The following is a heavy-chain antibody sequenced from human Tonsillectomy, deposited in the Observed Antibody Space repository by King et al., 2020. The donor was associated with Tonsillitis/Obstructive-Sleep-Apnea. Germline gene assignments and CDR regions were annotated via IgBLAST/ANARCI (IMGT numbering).Heavy chain of an antibody. CDR2: ISRSGSTI. V-gene: IGHV3-48*03. CDR1: GFTFSSYE. CDR3: ARGLTFTHCGGDCYSYWFDP. J-gene: IGHJ5*02. D-gene: IGHD2-21*01. Sequence: QLVQSGGGLVQPGGSLRLSCAASGFTFSSYEVSWVRQAPGKGLEWVSYISRSGSTIYSADSVKGRFTISRDNAKNSLYLQMNSLRAEDTAVYYCARGLTFTHCGGDCYSYWFDPWGQGTLVTVSS.